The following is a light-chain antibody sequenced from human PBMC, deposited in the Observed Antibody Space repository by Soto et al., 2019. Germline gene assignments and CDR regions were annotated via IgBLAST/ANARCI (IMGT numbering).Light chain of an antibody. CDR3: QQYNNYWT. J-gene: IGKJ1*01. CDR2: DAS. V-gene: IGKV1-5*01. CDR1: QSISTW. Sequence: MQMTHCPSTLSASVGYRVTITWRASQSISTWLAWYQQKPGKATNLLIYDASSLQSGVPSSFSGSGSRTELTLTITSLQPDDFATYYCQQYNNYWTFGQGTKVDIK.